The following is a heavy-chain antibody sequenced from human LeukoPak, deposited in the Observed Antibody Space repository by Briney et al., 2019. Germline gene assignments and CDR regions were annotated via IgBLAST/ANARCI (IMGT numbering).Heavy chain of an antibody. CDR1: GFIFTSAW. D-gene: IGHD3-22*01. CDR3: STTYYYDSSEGY. Sequence: PGGSLRLSCEASGFIFTSAWMNWVRQVPGKGLEWVGRIKSKTDGGTIDYAAPLKGRFTISRDDSKNTLYLQMNSLKTEDTAVYYCSTTYYYDSSEGYWGQGTLVTVSS. V-gene: IGHV3-15*07. J-gene: IGHJ4*02. CDR2: IKSKTDGGTI.